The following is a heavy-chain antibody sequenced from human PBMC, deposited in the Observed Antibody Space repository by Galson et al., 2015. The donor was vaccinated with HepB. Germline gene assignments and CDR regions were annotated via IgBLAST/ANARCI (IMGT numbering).Heavy chain of an antibody. CDR3: TRVASYCDMDY. CDR1: DFTFTTYS. D-gene: IGHD3-22*01. V-gene: IGHV3-48*02. CDR2: ISSGSGAI. J-gene: IGHJ4*02. Sequence: SLRLSCAASDFTFTTYSMNWVRQAPGKGLEWVSYISSGSGAIYYADSVRGRFTISRDNAQSSLFLQMNSLRDEDTAVYYCTRVASYCDMDYWGQGTLVTVSS.